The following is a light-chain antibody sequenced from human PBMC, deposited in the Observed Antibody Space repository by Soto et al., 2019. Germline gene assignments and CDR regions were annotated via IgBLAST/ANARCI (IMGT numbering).Light chain of an antibody. Sequence: QSALTQPASVSGSPGQSITISYTGTSSDIGNYPLVSWYQHHPGKAPKLLIYEGNKWPSGVSNRFSGSKSGYTASLTISGLQADYEANYYCSSYAGTRVLFGGGTKLTVL. V-gene: IGLV2-23*01. CDR3: SSYAGTRVL. J-gene: IGLJ2*01. CDR1: SSDIGNYPL. CDR2: EGN.